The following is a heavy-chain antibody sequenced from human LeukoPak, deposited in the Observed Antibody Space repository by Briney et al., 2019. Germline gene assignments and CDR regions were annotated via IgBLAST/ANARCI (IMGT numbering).Heavy chain of an antibody. D-gene: IGHD6-19*01. V-gene: IGHV3-53*01. CDR3: ARGGSSGFDYYFDY. CDR1: GFTVSSNY. CDR2: IYSGGST. J-gene: IGHJ4*02. Sequence: GGSLRLSCAASGFTVSSNYMSWVRQAPGKGLEWVSVIYSGGSTYYADSVKGRFTISRDNSKNTLYLQMNSLRAEDTAVYYCARGGSSGFDYYFDYWGQGTLVTVSS.